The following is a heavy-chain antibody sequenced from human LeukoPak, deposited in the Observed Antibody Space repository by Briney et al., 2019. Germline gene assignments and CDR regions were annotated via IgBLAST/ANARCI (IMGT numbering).Heavy chain of an antibody. J-gene: IGHJ4*02. Sequence: GGSLRLSCAASGFTFSNYGFHWVRQAPGKGLEWVAVIWYDGSKKYYADSVKGRFTISRDNSKNTLYLQMSSLRAEDTAVYYCARDYCTSTSCFDHWGQGTLVTVSS. CDR3: ARDYCTSTSCFDH. CDR1: GFTFSNYG. CDR2: IWYDGSKK. D-gene: IGHD2-2*01. V-gene: IGHV3-33*01.